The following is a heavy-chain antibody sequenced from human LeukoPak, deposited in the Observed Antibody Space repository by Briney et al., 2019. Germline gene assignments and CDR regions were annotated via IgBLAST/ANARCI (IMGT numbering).Heavy chain of an antibody. CDR1: GYTFTSYG. V-gene: IGHV1-18*01. J-gene: IGHJ3*02. CDR2: ISAYNGNT. CDR3: ATTTDIVATGGAFDI. Sequence: ASVKVSCKASGYTFTSYGISWVRQAPGQWIEWMGWISAYNGNTNYAQKLQGRVTMTTDTSTSTAYMELRSLRSDDTAVYYCATTTDIVATGGAFDIWGQGTMVTVSS. D-gene: IGHD5-12*01.